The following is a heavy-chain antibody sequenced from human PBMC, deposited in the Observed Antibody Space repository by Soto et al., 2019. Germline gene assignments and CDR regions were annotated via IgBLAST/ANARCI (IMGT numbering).Heavy chain of an antibody. Sequence: QVQLVESGGGVVQPGRSLRLSCAASGFTFSSYGMHWVRQAPGKGLEWVAVISYDGSNKYYADSVKGRFTISRDNSKNPLYLQMKQLRAEDTGVDYCAKDLGEWLRSDAFDIWGQGTMVTVSS. CDR3: AKDLGEWLRSDAFDI. CDR1: GFTFSSYG. CDR2: ISYDGSNK. J-gene: IGHJ3*02. D-gene: IGHD5-12*01. V-gene: IGHV3-30*18.